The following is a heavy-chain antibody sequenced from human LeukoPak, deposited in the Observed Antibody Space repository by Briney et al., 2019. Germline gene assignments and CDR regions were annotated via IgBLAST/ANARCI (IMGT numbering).Heavy chain of an antibody. CDR3: ARVKGYATMVRGVINWFDP. CDR2: IYYSGST. Sequence: SETLSLTCTVSGGSISSGGYYWSWLRQHPGKGLEWIGYIYYSGSTYYNPSLKSRVTISVDTSKNQFSLKLSSVTAADTAVYYCARVKGYATMVRGVINWFDPWGQGTLVTVSS. D-gene: IGHD3-10*01. J-gene: IGHJ5*02. CDR1: GGSISSGGYY. V-gene: IGHV4-31*03.